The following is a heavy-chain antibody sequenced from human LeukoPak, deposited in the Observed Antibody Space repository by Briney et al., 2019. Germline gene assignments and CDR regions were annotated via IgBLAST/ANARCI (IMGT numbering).Heavy chain of an antibody. Sequence: GASVKVSCKAAGYTFSGYYLHWVRQVPGQGLEWMGWINCNSGATNLAQKFQGRVTMTKDRPIRTAYMELKSLRSDDTAIYYCARKPLDYYETLDASDLWGQGTMVIVSS. CDR3: ARKPLDYYETLDASDL. J-gene: IGHJ3*01. CDR1: GYTFSGYY. V-gene: IGHV1-2*02. D-gene: IGHD3-22*01. CDR2: INCNSGAT.